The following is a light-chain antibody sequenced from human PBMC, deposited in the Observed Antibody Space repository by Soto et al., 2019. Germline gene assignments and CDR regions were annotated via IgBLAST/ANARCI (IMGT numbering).Light chain of an antibody. CDR3: QVWDSSSDHVV. J-gene: IGLJ2*01. V-gene: IGLV3-21*04. CDR2: FDS. CDR1: NIGRKS. Sequence: SSELTQPPSVSVAPGKTARIACGGNNIGRKSVHWYQQKPGQAPVLVIYFDSDRPSGIPERISGSNSGNTATLTISRVEAGDEADYYCQVWDSSSDHVVFGGGTKLTVL.